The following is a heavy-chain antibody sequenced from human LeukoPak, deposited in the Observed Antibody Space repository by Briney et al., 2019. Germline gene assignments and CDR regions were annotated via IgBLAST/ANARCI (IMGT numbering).Heavy chain of an antibody. CDR1: GYSISSGYY. D-gene: IGHD3-3*02. V-gene: IGHV4-38-2*02. CDR2: IYHSGST. J-gene: IGHJ3*02. CDR3: ARDVSASTSGAFDI. Sequence: SETLSLTCTVSGYSISSGYYWGWIRQPPGKGLEWIGSIYHSGSTYYNPSLKSRVTISIDTSKNQFSLKLSSVTAADTAVYYCARDVSASTSGAFDIWGQGTMVTVSS.